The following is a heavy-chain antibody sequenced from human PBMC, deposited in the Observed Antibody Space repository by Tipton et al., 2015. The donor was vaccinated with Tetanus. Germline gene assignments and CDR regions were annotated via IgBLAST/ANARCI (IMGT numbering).Heavy chain of an antibody. Sequence: QSGPEVKKPGDSVKVSCKASGYTFTSFGINWVRQAPGQGLEWMGWINTDKGSTNYAQNLQGRVIMTTDTSTLTAYMELRSLRSDDTAVYYCARGGTMDYWGQGTLVTVSS. J-gene: IGHJ4*02. CDR1: GYTFTSFG. D-gene: IGHD1-1*01. CDR3: ARGGTMDY. CDR2: INTDKGST. V-gene: IGHV1-18*01.